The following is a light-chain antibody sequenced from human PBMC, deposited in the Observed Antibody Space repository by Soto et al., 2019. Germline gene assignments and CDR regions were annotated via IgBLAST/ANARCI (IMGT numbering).Light chain of an antibody. CDR3: CSYAGSSTFVV. J-gene: IGLJ2*01. V-gene: IGLV2-23*02. CDR1: SSDVGSYNL. Sequence: QSALTQPASVSGSPGQSITISCTGTSSDVGSYNLVSWYQQHPGKAPKLMIYEVSKRPSGVSNRFSGSKSGKTASLTSSGLQAEDEADYYCCSYAGSSTFVVFGGGTKLTVL. CDR2: EVS.